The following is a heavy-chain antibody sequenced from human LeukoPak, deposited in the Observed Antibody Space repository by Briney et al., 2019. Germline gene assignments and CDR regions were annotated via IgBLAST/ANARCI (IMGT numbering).Heavy chain of an antibody. CDR1: GFTFSTYW. D-gene: IGHD3-22*01. J-gene: IGHJ4*02. Sequence: PGGSLRLSCAASGFTFSTYWMHWVRQAPGKGLSWVSRIDSDGSTTRYADSVKGRFTISRDNAKNTLYLQMNSLRAEDTAVYHCARERDSSGYPDYWGQGTLVTVSS. CDR2: IDSDGSTT. V-gene: IGHV3-74*01. CDR3: ARERDSSGYPDY.